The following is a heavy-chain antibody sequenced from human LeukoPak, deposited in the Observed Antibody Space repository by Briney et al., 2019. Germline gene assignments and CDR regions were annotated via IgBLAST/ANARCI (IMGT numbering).Heavy chain of an antibody. CDR3: ARDRCSSTSCSFDY. D-gene: IGHD2-2*01. V-gene: IGHV3-21*01. CDR2: ISSSSSYI. Sequence: PGGSLRLSCAASGFTFSSYSMNWVRQAPGKGLEWVSSISSSSSYIYYADSVKGRFTISRDNAKNSLYLQMNSLRAEDTAAYYCARDRCSSTSCSFDYWGQGTLVTVSS. CDR1: GFTFSSYS. J-gene: IGHJ4*02.